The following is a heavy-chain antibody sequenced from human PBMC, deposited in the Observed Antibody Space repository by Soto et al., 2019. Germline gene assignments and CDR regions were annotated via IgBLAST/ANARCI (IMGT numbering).Heavy chain of an antibody. V-gene: IGHV3-33*08. CDR2: IWYDGSNK. CDR3: AIEQRLEMATYLFDY. D-gene: IGHD5-12*01. CDR1: GFTFSSYG. J-gene: IGHJ4*02. Sequence: QVQLVESGGGVVQPGRSLRLSCAASGFTFSSYGMHWVRQAPGKGLEWVAVIWYDGSNKYYADSVKGRFTISRDNSKNTPYLQMNSLRDDDMSVYYCAIEQRLEMATYLFDYWGQRDLVTVSS.